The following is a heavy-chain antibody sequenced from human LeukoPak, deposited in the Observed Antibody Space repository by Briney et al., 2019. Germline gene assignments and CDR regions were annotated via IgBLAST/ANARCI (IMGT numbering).Heavy chain of an antibody. J-gene: IGHJ4*02. D-gene: IGHD2-2*01. CDR2: ISSSDGTGT. CDR1: GFTFSNYA. V-gene: IGHV3-23*01. CDR3: SNIPRYLTPY. Sequence: GGSLRLSCTASGFTFSNYAMSRVRQAPGKGLEWVSGISSSDGTGTYYADSMKGRFTISRDNSKNTLYLQMNGLRAEDTAIYYCSNIPRYLTPYWGQGTLVTVSS.